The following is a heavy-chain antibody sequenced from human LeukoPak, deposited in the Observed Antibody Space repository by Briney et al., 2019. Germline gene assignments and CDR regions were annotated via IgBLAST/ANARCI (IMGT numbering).Heavy chain of an antibody. D-gene: IGHD1-26*01. CDR1: EFSVGSNY. V-gene: IGHV3-53*05. J-gene: IGHJ3*02. Sequence: PGGSLRLSCAASEFSVGSNYMTWVRQAPGKGLEWVSLIYSGGSTYYADSVKGRFTISRDNSKNTLYLQMNSLRAEDTAVYYCALSAGGSYPHNDAFDIWGQGTMVTVSS. CDR2: IYSGGST. CDR3: ALSAGGSYPHNDAFDI.